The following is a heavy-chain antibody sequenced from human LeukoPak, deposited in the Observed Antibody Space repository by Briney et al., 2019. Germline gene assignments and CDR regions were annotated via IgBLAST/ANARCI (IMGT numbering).Heavy chain of an antibody. CDR2: IYYSGST. CDR3: ARPLYYYDSSGYHF. Sequence: SETLSLTCTVSGGSISSSSYYWGWIRQPPGKGLEWIGSIYYSGSTYYNPSLKSRVTISVDTSKNQFSLKLSSATAADTAVYYCARPLYYYDSSGYHFWGQGTLVTVSS. CDR1: GGSISSSSYY. V-gene: IGHV4-39*01. J-gene: IGHJ4*02. D-gene: IGHD3-22*01.